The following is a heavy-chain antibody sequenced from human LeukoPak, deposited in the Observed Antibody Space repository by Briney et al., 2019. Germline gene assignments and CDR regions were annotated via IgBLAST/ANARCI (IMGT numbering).Heavy chain of an antibody. D-gene: IGHD3-22*01. CDR2: IGGSGGST. V-gene: IGHV3-23*01. Sequence: GGSLRLSCAASGFTFSSYAMSWVRQAPGKGLEWVSAIGGSGGSTYHADSVKGRFTISRDNSKNTLYLQMNSLRAEDTAVYYCAKGSRQDYDSSGYFYWGQGTLVTVSS. J-gene: IGHJ4*02. CDR1: GFTFSSYA. CDR3: AKGSRQDYDSSGYFY.